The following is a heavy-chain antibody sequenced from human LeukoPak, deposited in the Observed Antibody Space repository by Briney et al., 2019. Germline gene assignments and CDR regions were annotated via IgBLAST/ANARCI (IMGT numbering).Heavy chain of an antibody. J-gene: IGHJ4*02. CDR2: ISYDGSNK. CDR1: GFTFSSYG. D-gene: IGHD6-19*01. Sequence: GGSLRLSCAASGFTFSSYGMHWVRQAPGRGLEWVAVISYDGSNKYYADSVKGRFTISRDNSKNTLYLQMNRLRAEDTAVYYCAKDLAAVAFDYWGQGTLVTVSS. V-gene: IGHV3-30*18. CDR3: AKDLAAVAFDY.